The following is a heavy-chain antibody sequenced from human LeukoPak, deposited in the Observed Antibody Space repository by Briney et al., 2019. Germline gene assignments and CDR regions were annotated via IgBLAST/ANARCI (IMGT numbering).Heavy chain of an antibody. CDR2: IYPGDSDT. V-gene: IGHV5-51*01. CDR1: GSRFTSYW. Sequence: GESLKISCKGSGSRFTSYWIGWVRQMPGKGLEWMGIIYPGDSDTRYSPSFQGQVTISADTSISTAYLQWSSLKASDTAMYYCAREYSSSWYGYFDLWGRGTLVTVSS. J-gene: IGHJ2*01. CDR3: AREYSSSWYGYFDL. D-gene: IGHD6-13*01.